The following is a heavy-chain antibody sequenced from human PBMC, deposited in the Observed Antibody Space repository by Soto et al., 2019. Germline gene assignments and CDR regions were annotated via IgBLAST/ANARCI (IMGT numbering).Heavy chain of an antibody. J-gene: IGHJ4*02. CDR1: GFTLGNYW. CDR2: INDYGTTI. Sequence: LRLSCAASGFTLGNYWMHGVRQAPGKGLVWVSRINDYGTTINYAESVEGRFIISRDDAKSEVYLQMNNLRAEDSAVYYCARGGLEPFDYWGQGALVTVSS. V-gene: IGHV3-74*01. CDR3: ARGGLEPFDY. D-gene: IGHD1-1*01.